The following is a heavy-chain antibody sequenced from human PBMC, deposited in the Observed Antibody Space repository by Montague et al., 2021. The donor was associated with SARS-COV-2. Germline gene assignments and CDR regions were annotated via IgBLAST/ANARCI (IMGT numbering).Heavy chain of an antibody. J-gene: IGHJ4*02. CDR2: IFDSWST. D-gene: IGHD2-15*01. Sequence: SETLSLTCTVSGGSISRFYWSRFRQPPGKGLEWIGYIFDSWSTNYNPSLTSRVTMSVDTSKNQFSLKVNSVTAADTAVYYCARHYSATLPAVYWGQGTLVTVSS. CDR3: ARHYSATLPAVY. CDR1: GGSISRFY. V-gene: IGHV4-59*08.